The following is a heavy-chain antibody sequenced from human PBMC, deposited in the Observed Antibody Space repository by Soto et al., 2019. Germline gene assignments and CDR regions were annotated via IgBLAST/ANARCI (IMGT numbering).Heavy chain of an antibody. CDR2: TYHSGST. D-gene: IGHD4-17*01. Sequence: LSLTCAVSGGSISSGGYSWSWIRQPPGKGLEWIGYTYHSGSTYYNPSLKSRVTISVDRSKNQFSLKLSSVTAADTAVYYCARGHSTVTTFGNWFDPWGQGTLVTVSS. CDR1: GGSISSGGYS. V-gene: IGHV4-30-2*01. J-gene: IGHJ5*02. CDR3: ARGHSTVTTFGNWFDP.